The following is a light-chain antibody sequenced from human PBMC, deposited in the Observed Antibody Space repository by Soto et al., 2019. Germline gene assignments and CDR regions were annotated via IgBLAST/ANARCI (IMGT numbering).Light chain of an antibody. J-gene: IGKJ2*01. CDR1: QTLRRTY. V-gene: IGKV3-20*01. CDR3: HQYDNEPQT. CDR2: GAS. Sequence: EIVLMQSPGTLSVSPWERATLSCRSSQTLRRTYIAWYQQKPGQAPRVLIYGASKRATGIPERFSGSGSGTDFSLTISRLEPEDFAVYYCHQYDNEPQTYGQGTKVDIK.